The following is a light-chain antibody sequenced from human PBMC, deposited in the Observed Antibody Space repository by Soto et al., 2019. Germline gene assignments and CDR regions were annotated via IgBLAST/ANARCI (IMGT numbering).Light chain of an antibody. CDR2: EVT. Sequence: QSVLTQPASVSGSPGQSITISCTGTSSDVGRYNLVSWYQHHPGKAPKLILYEVTKRPSGISNRFSGSKSGNTASLTVSGLQAEDEADYYCSSYAGYSTSVIFGGGTQLTVL. J-gene: IGLJ2*01. CDR3: SSYAGYSTSVI. V-gene: IGLV2-23*02. CDR1: SSDVGRYNL.